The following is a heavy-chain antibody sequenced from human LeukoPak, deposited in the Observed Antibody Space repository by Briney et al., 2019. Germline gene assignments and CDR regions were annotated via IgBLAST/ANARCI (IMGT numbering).Heavy chain of an antibody. Sequence: GESLKISCKASGYTFTSFFIGWVRQMPGQGLEWVGIIYPGDSDTRYSPSFQGQVTISADKSISTAYLQWSSLKASDTAMYYCARRHGDYRDLDYWGQGTLVTVSS. CDR1: GYTFTSFF. D-gene: IGHD4-17*01. CDR3: ARRHGDYRDLDY. CDR2: IYPGDSDT. V-gene: IGHV5-51*01. J-gene: IGHJ4*02.